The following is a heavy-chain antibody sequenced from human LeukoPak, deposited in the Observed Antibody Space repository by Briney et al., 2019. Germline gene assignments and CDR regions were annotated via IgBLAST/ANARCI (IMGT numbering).Heavy chain of an antibody. J-gene: IGHJ4*02. D-gene: IGHD3-22*01. V-gene: IGHV3-21*01. CDR2: ISSSSSYI. CDR1: GFTFSSYS. Sequence: GGSLRLSCAASGFTFSSYSMNWVRQAPGKGLEWVSSISSSSSYIYYADSVRGRFTISRDNAKNSLYLQMNSLRAEDTAVYYCARDLSGYYNYWGQGTLVTVSS. CDR3: ARDLSGYYNY.